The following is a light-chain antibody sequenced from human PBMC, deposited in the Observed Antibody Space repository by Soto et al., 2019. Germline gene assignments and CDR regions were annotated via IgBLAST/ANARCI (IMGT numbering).Light chain of an antibody. V-gene: IGKV1-5*03. Sequence: DIQMTQSPSTLSASVGDRVTITCRASQSISSWLAWYQQKPGTAPKLLIYEASTLESGVPSRFSAIRSGTEFTLTVSSLQPDDFATYYCQQYNDSFLYTFGQGTKLEIK. CDR2: EAS. J-gene: IGKJ2*01. CDR3: QQYNDSFLYT. CDR1: QSISSW.